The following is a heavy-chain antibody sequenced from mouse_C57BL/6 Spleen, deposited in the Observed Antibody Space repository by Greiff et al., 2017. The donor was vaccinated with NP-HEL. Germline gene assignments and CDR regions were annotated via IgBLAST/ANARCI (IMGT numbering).Heavy chain of an antibody. J-gene: IGHJ2*01. CDR2: IHPNSGST. D-gene: IGHD2-5*01. V-gene: IGHV1-64*01. CDR3: ASPGVLSNYVFDY. Sequence: QVQLQQPGAELVKPGASVKLSCKASGYTFTSYWMHWVKQRPGQGLEWIGMIHPNSGSTNYNEKFKSKATLTVDKSSSTAYMQLSSLTSEDSAVYYCASPGVLSNYVFDYWGQGTTLTVSS. CDR1: GYTFTSYW.